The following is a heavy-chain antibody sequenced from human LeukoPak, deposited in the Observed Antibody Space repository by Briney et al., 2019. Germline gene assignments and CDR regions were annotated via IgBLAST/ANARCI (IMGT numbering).Heavy chain of an antibody. CDR2: MNPNSGNT. CDR1: GYTFTSYD. J-gene: IGHJ3*02. CDR3: ARELELRGDAFDI. D-gene: IGHD1-7*01. V-gene: IGHV1-8*01. Sequence: GASVKVSCKASGYTFTSYDINWVRQATGQGLEWMGWMNPNSGNTGYAQKFQGRVTMTRNTSISTAYMELSSLRSEDTAVYYCARELELRGDAFDIWGQGTMVTVSS.